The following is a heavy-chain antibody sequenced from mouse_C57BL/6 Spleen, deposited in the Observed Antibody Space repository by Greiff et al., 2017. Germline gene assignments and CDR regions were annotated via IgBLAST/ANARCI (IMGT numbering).Heavy chain of an antibody. J-gene: IGHJ1*03. Sequence: QVVESGGGLVKPGGSLKLSCAASGFTFSSYAMSWVRQTPEKRLEWVATISDGGSYTYYPDNVKGRFTISRDNAKNNLYLQMSHLKSEDTAMYYCARLYYYGSSYWYFDVWGTETTVTVSS. V-gene: IGHV5-4*01. CDR2: ISDGGSYT. CDR1: GFTFSSYA. CDR3: ARLYYYGSSYWYFDV. D-gene: IGHD1-1*01.